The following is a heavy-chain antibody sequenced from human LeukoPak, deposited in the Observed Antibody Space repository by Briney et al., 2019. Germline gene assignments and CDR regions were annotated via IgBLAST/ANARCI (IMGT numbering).Heavy chain of an antibody. CDR1: GGSISSGGYY. Sequence: SETLSLTCTVSGGSISSGGYYWSWIRQPPGKGLEWIGYIYHSGSTYYNPSLKSRVTISVDRSKNQFSLKLSSVTAADTAVYYCARAGTVKEQYCSSTSCPFGYWGQGTLVTVSS. CDR2: IYHSGST. CDR3: ARAGTVKEQYCSSTSCPFGY. J-gene: IGHJ4*02. V-gene: IGHV4-30-2*01. D-gene: IGHD2-2*01.